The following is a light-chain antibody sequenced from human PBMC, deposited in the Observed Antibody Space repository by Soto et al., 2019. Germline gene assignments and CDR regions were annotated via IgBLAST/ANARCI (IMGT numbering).Light chain of an antibody. V-gene: IGKV1-5*01. J-gene: IGKJ1*01. CDR3: EQYNTYWT. CDR2: DAS. Sequence: DIQMTQSPSTLSASVGDRFSIACRSSQSISSWLAWYQQKPGKAPKLLIYDASSLESGVPSRFSGSGSGTEFTLIIRSLQPDDFATYYCEQYNTYWTFGQGTKVDIK. CDR1: QSISSW.